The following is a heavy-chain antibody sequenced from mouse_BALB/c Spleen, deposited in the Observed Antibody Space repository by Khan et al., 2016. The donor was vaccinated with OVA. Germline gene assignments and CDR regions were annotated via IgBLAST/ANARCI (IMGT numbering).Heavy chain of an antibody. CDR2: IWGDGST. V-gene: IGHV2-3*01. D-gene: IGHD1-2*01. J-gene: IGHJ4*01. CDR3: AKWGTANYYAMDY. CDR1: GFSLTSYG. Sequence: QVQLKESGPGLVAPSQSLSITCTVSGFSLTSYGVNWVRQPPGKGLEWLGVIWGDGSTNYHSTPMSRLSISKDNSHSQVFFKLSSLQTDDTATYYCAKWGTANYYAMDYWGQGTSVTVSS.